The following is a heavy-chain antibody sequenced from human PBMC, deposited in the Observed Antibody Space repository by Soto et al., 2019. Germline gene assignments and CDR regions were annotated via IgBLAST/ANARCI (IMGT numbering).Heavy chain of an antibody. J-gene: IGHJ4*02. CDR1: GGTFSSYA. CDR2: IIPSFGTA. CDR3: ATPGYSSGWSAYYFDY. D-gene: IGHD6-19*01. Sequence: QVQLVQSGAEVKKPGSSVKVSCKASGGTFSSYAISWVRQAPGQGLEWMGGIIPSFGTANYAQKFQGRVTITADESTSTAYMELSSLRSEDTAVYYCATPGYSSGWSAYYFDYWGQGTLVTVSS. V-gene: IGHV1-69*01.